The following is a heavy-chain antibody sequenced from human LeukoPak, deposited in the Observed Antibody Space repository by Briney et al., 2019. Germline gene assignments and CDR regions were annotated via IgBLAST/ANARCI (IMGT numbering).Heavy chain of an antibody. CDR1: GFTFSIYW. D-gene: IGHD6-13*01. CDR2: INRDGSST. J-gene: IGHJ5*02. V-gene: IGHV3-74*01. CDR3: AKDATSSWHQSWLDP. Sequence: GGSLRLSCAASGFTFSIYWMHWVRQAPGKGLVWVSHINRDGSSTTHADSVKGRFTISRDNAKNTLYLQMNSLRAEDTAVYYCAKDATSSWHQSWLDPWGQGTQVTVSS.